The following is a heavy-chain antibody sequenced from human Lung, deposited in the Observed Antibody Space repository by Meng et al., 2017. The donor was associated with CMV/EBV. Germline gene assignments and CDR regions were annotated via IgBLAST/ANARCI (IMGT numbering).Heavy chain of an antibody. V-gene: IGHV3-21*01. J-gene: IGHJ4*02. CDR1: GFTFSSYT. CDR3: ARDWGPFDF. CDR2: ISSSSSHI. D-gene: IGHD3-16*01. Sequence: GGSLGLSCAASGFTFSSYTMDWVRQAPGKGLEWVSSISSSSSHIYYTDSVKGRFTISRDNAENSLYLQMNSLRAEDTAVYYCARDWGPFDFWGQGTLVTVSS.